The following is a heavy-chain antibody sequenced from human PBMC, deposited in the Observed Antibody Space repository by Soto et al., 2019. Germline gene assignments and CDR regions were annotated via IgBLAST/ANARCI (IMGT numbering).Heavy chain of an antibody. J-gene: IGHJ5*02. CDR3: TRSRVVAMTAVNGRWFDP. Sequence: SETLSLTCAVSGASFSNYYWTWIRQPPGKGLEWIGDINHSGSTNYNPSLKSRATISVATSQNQFSLQLSSVTAADTAVYYCTRSRVVAMTAVNGRWFDPWGQGTLVTVSS. V-gene: IGHV4-34*01. CDR2: INHSGST. CDR1: GASFSNYY. D-gene: IGHD2-21*02.